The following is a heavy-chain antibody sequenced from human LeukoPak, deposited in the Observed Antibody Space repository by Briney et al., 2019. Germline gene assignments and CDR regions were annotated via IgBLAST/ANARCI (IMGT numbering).Heavy chain of an antibody. CDR3: VRASTSSSSDKSVGY. J-gene: IGHJ4*02. CDR1: GFTFNNYW. D-gene: IGHD6-6*01. V-gene: IGHV3-7*01. CDR2: INQDGSEK. Sequence: GSLRLSCAASGFTFNNYWISLGRQAPGEGVGWVANINQDGSEKYYVDSVKGRFTISRDNAKNSLYLQMNSLRAEDTAVYYCVRASTSSSSDKSVGYWGQGTLVTVSS.